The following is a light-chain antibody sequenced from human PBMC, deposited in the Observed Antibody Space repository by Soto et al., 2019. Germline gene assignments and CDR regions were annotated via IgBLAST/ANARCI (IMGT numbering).Light chain of an antibody. J-gene: IGKJ2*01. Sequence: EVVLTQSPGTLSLSPGERATLSCRASQSISSSYLAWYQQRPGQAPRLLIHGASSRATGIPDRFSGSGSGTYFTLTIIRLEPEDFAVYYCQQYDISSHTFGQGTKLEIK. CDR3: QQYDISSHT. CDR1: QSISSSY. CDR2: GAS. V-gene: IGKV3-20*01.